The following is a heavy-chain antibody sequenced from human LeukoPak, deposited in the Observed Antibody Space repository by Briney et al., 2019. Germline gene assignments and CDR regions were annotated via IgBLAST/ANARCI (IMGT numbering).Heavy chain of an antibody. J-gene: IGHJ6*03. CDR2: IYHSGST. CDR3: ERQYGGNSHDDYYYYYYMDV. CDR1: GYSISSGYY. D-gene: IGHD4-23*01. Sequence: SETLSLTCAVSGYSISSGYYWGWIRQPPGKGLEWIGSIYHSGSTYYNPSLKSRVTISVDTSKNQFSLKLSSVTAADTAVYYCERQYGGNSHDDYYYYYYMDVWGKGTTVTVSS. V-gene: IGHV4-38-2*01.